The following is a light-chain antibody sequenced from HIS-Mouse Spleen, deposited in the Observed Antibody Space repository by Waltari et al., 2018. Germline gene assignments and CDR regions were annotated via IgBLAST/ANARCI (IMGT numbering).Light chain of an antibody. Sequence: SYELTQPLSVSVALGQTARITCGGNNIGSKNVDWYPQKPGQAPVLVIYRDSNRPSGIPERFSGSNSGNTATLTISRAQAGDEADYYCQVWDSSTVVFGGGTKLTVL. J-gene: IGLJ2*01. V-gene: IGLV3-9*01. CDR2: RDS. CDR3: QVWDSSTVV. CDR1: NIGSKN.